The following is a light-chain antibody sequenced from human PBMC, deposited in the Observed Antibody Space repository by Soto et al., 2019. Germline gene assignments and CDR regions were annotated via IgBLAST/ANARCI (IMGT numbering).Light chain of an antibody. V-gene: IGKV3-15*01. CDR1: QSVSSN. CDR3: QQYGSSGT. Sequence: EIVMTQSPATLSVSPGERATLSCRASQSVSSNLAWYQQKLGQAPRLLIYGASTRATGISARFSGSGSGTDFTLTISRLEPEDFAVYYCQQYGSSGTFGQGTKVDI. CDR2: GAS. J-gene: IGKJ1*01.